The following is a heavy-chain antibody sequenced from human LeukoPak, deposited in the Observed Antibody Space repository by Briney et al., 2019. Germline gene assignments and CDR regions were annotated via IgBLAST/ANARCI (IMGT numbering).Heavy chain of an antibody. CDR3: ARTDYSGSYSAYYFDY. V-gene: IGHV1-8*01. J-gene: IGHJ4*02. Sequence: ASVKVSCKASGYTFISYDINWVRPATGQGLEWMGWMNPNSGYTAYAQKFQGRVTMTRNTSISTAYMELSSLRSEDTAVYYCARTDYSGSYSAYYFDYWGQGTLVTVSS. CDR1: GYTFISYD. D-gene: IGHD1-26*01. CDR2: MNPNSGYT.